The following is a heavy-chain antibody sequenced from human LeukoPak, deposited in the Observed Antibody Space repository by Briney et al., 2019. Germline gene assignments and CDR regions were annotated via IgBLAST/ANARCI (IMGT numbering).Heavy chain of an antibody. CDR3: ARPGDYYDSSGYYH. J-gene: IGHJ4*02. CDR2: ISGPGGST. D-gene: IGHD3-22*01. V-gene: IGHV3-23*01. CDR1: GFTFSSYA. Sequence: GGSLRLSCAASGFTFSSYAMNWVRQAPGKGLEWVSGISGPGGSTYHADSVKGRFTISRDNPKNTLSLQMNSLRAEDTAVYYCARPGDYYDSSGYYHWGQGTLVTVSS.